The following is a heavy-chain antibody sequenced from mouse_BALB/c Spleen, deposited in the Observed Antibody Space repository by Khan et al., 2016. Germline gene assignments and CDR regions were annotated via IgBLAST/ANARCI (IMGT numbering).Heavy chain of an antibody. CDR1: GDSIISGY. CDR3: ARRGIHAYFFDY. CDR2: ISYSGSP. Sequence: EVQLQESGPSLVKPSQTLSLTCSVSGDSIISGYWNWIRKFPGNKLEYMGYISYSGSPYYNPSLKSRISITRDTSQNQYYLQLNSVTTEDTATYFCARRGIHAYFFDYWCQGTTLTVSS. V-gene: IGHV3-8*02. J-gene: IGHJ2*01. D-gene: IGHD6-1*01.